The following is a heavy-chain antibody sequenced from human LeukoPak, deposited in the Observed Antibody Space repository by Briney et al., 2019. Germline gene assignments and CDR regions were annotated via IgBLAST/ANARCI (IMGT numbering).Heavy chain of an antibody. CDR1: GGSFSGYY. Sequence: PSETLSLTCAVYGGSFSGYYWSWIRQPPGKGLEWIGEINHSGSTNYNPSLKSRVTISVDTSKNQFSLKLSSVTAADTAVYYCARGRRWLRLNGMDVWGQGTTVTVSS. V-gene: IGHV4-34*01. D-gene: IGHD5-12*01. J-gene: IGHJ6*02. CDR3: ARGRRWLRLNGMDV. CDR2: INHSGST.